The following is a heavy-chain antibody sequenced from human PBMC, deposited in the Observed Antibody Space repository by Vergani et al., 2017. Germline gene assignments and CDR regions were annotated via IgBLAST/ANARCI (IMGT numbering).Heavy chain of an antibody. V-gene: IGHV7-4-1*02. CDR2: INPNTGNP. J-gene: IGHJ6*02. CDR3: AREWAGDYGDYAGRDV. D-gene: IGHD4-17*01. Sequence: QVQRVQSGSDLKKPGASVKVSCKASGYTLTSYAMNWVRQAPGQGLEWMGWINPNTGNPTYAQGFTGRFVFSLDTSVSTTYLRISSLKAEDTAVYYCAREWAGDYGDYAGRDVWGQGTTVTVSS. CDR1: GYTLTSYA.